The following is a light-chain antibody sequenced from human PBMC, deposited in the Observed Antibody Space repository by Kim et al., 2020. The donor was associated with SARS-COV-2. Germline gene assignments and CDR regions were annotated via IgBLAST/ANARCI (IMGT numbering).Light chain of an antibody. CDR3: LLYFGNSQV. CDR2: STS. V-gene: IGLV7-43*01. J-gene: IGLJ2*01. CDR1: TGPVTYDSY. Sequence: QAVVTQEPSLTVSPGGTVTLTCASDTGPVTYDSYASWFQQKPGQPPETLIYSTSNRHSRTPGRFSASLVGGKAALTLSAVQPADEADYYCLLYFGNSQVFGGGTQLTVL.